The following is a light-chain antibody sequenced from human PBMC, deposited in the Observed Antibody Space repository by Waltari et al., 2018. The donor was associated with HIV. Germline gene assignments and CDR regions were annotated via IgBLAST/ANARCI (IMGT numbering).Light chain of an antibody. CDR3: QQYNNWGT. Sequence: EIVMTQSPATLSVSPGERATLSCRASQSVSRNLAWYQQKPGQAPRLLIYGASTRATGIPARFSGSGSGTEFTRTISSLQSEDFAVYYCQQYNNWGTFGQGTKVEIK. CDR1: QSVSRN. J-gene: IGKJ1*01. V-gene: IGKV3-15*01. CDR2: GAS.